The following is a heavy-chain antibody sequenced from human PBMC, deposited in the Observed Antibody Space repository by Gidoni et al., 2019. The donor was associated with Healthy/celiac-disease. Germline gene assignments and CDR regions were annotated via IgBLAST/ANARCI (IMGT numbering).Heavy chain of an antibody. J-gene: IGHJ5*02. CDR3: AKVVGFTA. D-gene: IGHD1-26*01. Sequence: EVQLLESGGGLVQPGGSLRLSCSASGFTFSSYAMSWVRQVPGKRLDWVSAISGSGSSTYYADSVKGRFTISRDNAKNALYLQMNSLRAEDTAVYYCAKVVGFTAWGQGTLVTVSS. CDR1: GFTFSSYA. CDR2: ISGSGSST. V-gene: IGHV3-23*01.